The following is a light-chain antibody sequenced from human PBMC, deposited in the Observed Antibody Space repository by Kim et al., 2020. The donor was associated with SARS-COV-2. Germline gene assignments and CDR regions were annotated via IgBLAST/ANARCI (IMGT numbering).Light chain of an antibody. CDR1: QDISNY. Sequence: ASVVDRVTFTCRASQDISNYLAWYQQKPGKVPKLLIYAASTLQSGVPSRFRGSGSGTNFTLTINSLQPEDVATYYCQKYDSAPRTFGPGTKVDIK. J-gene: IGKJ3*01. V-gene: IGKV1-27*01. CDR3: QKYDSAPRT. CDR2: AAS.